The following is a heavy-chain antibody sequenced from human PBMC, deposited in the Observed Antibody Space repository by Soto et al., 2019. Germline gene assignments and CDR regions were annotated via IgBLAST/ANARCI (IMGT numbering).Heavy chain of an antibody. V-gene: IGHV4-59*01. CDR2: IYYSGST. CDR3: ARTDYDFWSGPPCWFDP. Sequence: SETLSLTCTVSGGSISSYYWSWIRQPPGKGLEWIGYIYYSGSTNYNPSLKSRVTISVDTSKNQFSLKLSSVTAADTAVYYCARTDYDFWSGPPCWFDPWGQGTLVTVSS. CDR1: GGSISSYY. D-gene: IGHD3-3*01. J-gene: IGHJ5*02.